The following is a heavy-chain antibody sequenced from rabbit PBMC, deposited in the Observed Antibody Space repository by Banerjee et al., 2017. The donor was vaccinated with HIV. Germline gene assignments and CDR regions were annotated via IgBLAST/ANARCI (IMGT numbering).Heavy chain of an antibody. D-gene: IGHD4-1*01. CDR2: IYSGDGNT. J-gene: IGHJ4*01. V-gene: IGHV1S45*01. CDR1: GFDFSSYG. Sequence: QQQLVESGGGLVQPGASLKLSCTASGFDFSSYGISWVRQAPGKGLEWIACIYSGDGNTSYSNWANGRFTISKISSTTVTLQMTSLTAADTATYFCARDLAGVTGWNFNLWGPGTLVTVS. CDR3: ARDLAGVTGWNFNL.